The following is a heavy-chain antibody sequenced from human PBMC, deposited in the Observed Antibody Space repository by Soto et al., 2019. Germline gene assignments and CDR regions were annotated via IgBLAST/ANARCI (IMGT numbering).Heavy chain of an antibody. CDR1: GGSISSSSYY. CDR2: IYYSGST. CDR3: ARFRGSGGSCYFDY. J-gene: IGHJ4*02. V-gene: IGHV4-39*01. Sequence: KTSETLSLTCTVSGGSISSSSYYWGWIRQPPGKGLEWIGSIYYSGSTYYNPSLKSRVTISVDTSKNQFSLKLGSVTAADTAVYYCARFRGSGGSCYFDYWGQGALVTVSS. D-gene: IGHD2-15*01.